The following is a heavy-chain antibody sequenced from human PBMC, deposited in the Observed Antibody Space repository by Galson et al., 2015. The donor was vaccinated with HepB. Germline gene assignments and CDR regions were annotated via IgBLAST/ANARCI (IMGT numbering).Heavy chain of an antibody. CDR1: GFTFSSYA. CDR3: AKVGGSSGYYPYYFDY. J-gene: IGHJ4*02. D-gene: IGHD3-22*01. Sequence: SLRLSCAASGFTFSSYAMSWVRQAPGKGLEWVSAISGSGGSTYYADSVKGRFTISRDNSKNTLYLQMNSLRAEDTAVYYCAKVGGSSGYYPYYFDYWGQGTLVTVSS. CDR2: ISGSGGST. V-gene: IGHV3-23*01.